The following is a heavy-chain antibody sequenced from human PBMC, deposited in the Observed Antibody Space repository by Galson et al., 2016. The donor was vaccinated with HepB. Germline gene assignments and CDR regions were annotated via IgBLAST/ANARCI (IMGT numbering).Heavy chain of an antibody. D-gene: IGHD3-16*01. J-gene: IGHJ6*02. CDR1: GFTLPTSGMC. V-gene: IGHV2-70*11. CDR3: ARMAGDRGSSAMDV. Sequence: PALVKPTQTLSLTCTLSGFTLPTSGMCVSWIRQPPGKALEWLARIDWDDEKHYSTSLKTRLTISRDTSKDLVVLRMTNMAPVDTATYYCARMAGDRGSSAMDVWGQGTTVIVSS. CDR2: IDWDDEK.